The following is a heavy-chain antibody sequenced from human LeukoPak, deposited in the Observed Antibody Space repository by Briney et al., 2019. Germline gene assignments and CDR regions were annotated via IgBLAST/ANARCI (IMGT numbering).Heavy chain of an antibody. CDR1: GFTFSSYA. CDR2: ISYSGGT. D-gene: IGHD4-17*01. V-gene: IGHV4-59*04. Sequence: PGGSLRLSCAASGFTFSSYAMSWVRQPPGKGLEWIAHISYSGGTYYNPSLTSRVTISVDTSKNQFSLKLASMTAADAAIFYCASVNYVDYGFDYWGQGTLVTVSS. J-gene: IGHJ4*02. CDR3: ASVNYVDYGFDY.